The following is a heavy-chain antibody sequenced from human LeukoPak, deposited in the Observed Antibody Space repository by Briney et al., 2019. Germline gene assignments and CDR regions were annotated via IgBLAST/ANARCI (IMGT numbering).Heavy chain of an antibody. D-gene: IGHD6-19*01. CDR1: GSSFSSYA. V-gene: IGHV3-23*01. J-gene: IGHJ3*02. CDR3: VKNLRLVISVAGTPRDAFDI. CDR2: ISGSGATT. Sequence: PGGSLRLSCAASGSSFSSYAMSWVRQAPGKGLEWVSFISGSGATTYYVDSVKGRFTISRNNSQNTVYLQMNTLTDEDTAVYYCVKNLRLVISVAGTPRDAFDIWGQGTVVTVSS.